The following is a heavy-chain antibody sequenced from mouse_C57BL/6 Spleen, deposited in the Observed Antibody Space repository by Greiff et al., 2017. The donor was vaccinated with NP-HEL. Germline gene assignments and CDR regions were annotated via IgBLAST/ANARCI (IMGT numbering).Heavy chain of an antibody. V-gene: IGHV5-4*01. CDR2: ISDGGSYT. CDR3: AIGELWRGFAY. D-gene: IGHD1-1*02. J-gene: IGHJ3*01. CDR1: GFTFSSYA. Sequence: EVHLVESGGGLVKPGGSLKLSCAASGFTFSSYAMSWVRQTPEKRLEWVATISDGGSYTYYPDNVKGRFTISRDNAKNNLYLQMSHLKSEDTAMYYCAIGELWRGFAYWGQGTLVTVSA.